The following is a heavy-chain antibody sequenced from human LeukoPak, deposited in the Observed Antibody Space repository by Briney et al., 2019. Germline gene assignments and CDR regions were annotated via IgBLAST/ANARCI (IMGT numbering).Heavy chain of an antibody. CDR2: INPNNGGT. D-gene: IGHD5-12*01. Sequence: ASVKVSCKASGYTVTGYFLHWVRQAPGQGREWMGWINPNNGGTNYVQKFQGRVTMTRDTSISTAYMELSSLRSDDTAVYYCATVCPGRYDPSLDICGQGTMVTVSS. CDR3: ATVCPGRYDPSLDI. CDR1: GYTVTGYF. V-gene: IGHV1-2*02. J-gene: IGHJ3*02.